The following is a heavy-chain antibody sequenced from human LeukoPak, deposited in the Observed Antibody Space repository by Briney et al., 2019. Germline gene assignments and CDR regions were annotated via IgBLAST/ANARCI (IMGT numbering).Heavy chain of an antibody. CDR2: ISGSGGST. J-gene: IGHJ3*02. V-gene: IGHV3-23*01. CDR3: AKDETMIVVVIRFGAFDI. D-gene: IGHD3-22*01. Sequence: GGSLRLSCAASGFTFSSYAMSSVRQAPGKGLEWVSAISGSGGSTYYADSGKGRFTIYIDNSKNTLYLQMNSLRAEDTAVYYCAKDETMIVVVIRFGAFDIWGQGTMVTVCS. CDR1: GFTFSSYA.